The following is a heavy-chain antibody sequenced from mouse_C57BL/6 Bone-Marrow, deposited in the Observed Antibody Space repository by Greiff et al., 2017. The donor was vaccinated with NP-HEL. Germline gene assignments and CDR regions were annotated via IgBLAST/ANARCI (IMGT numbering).Heavy chain of an antibody. CDR3: AREGYYDYAWFAY. V-gene: IGHV1-69*01. Sequence: VQLQQPGAELVMPGASVKLSCKASGYTFTSYWMHWVKQRPGQGLEWIGEIDPSDSYTNYNQKFKGKSTLTVDKSSSTAYMQLSSLTSEDSAVYYCAREGYYDYAWFAYWGQGTLVTVSA. CDR1: GYTFTSYW. CDR2: IDPSDSYT. J-gene: IGHJ3*01. D-gene: IGHD2-4*01.